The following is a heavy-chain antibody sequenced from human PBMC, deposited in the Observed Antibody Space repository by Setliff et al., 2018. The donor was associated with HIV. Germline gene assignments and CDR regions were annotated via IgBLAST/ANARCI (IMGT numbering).Heavy chain of an antibody. V-gene: IGHV4-4*07. Sequence: PSETLSLTCTVSGDSISTYCWSWVRQPAGKGLEWIGRLYVSGDTNYNPPLKSRVTMSLDTSKKHFSLNLKSVTAADTAVYYCALTGHRLLRGYMDVWGKGTTVTVSS. CDR2: LYVSGDT. J-gene: IGHJ6*03. D-gene: IGHD2-15*01. CDR1: GDSISTYC. CDR3: ALTGHRLLRGYMDV.